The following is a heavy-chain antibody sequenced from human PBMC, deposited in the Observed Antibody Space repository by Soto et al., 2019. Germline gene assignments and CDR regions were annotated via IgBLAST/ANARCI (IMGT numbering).Heavy chain of an antibody. V-gene: IGHV3-30*18. CDR2: ISYDGSNK. CDR3: AKPPYDSSGYYFDY. CDR1: GFTFSNYG. J-gene: IGHJ4*02. D-gene: IGHD3-22*01. Sequence: PGGSLRLSCAASGFTFSNYGVHWVRQAPGKGLEWVAVISYDGSNKYYADSVKGRFTISRDNSKNTLYLQMNSLRAEDTAVYYCAKPPYDSSGYYFDYWGQGTLVTVS.